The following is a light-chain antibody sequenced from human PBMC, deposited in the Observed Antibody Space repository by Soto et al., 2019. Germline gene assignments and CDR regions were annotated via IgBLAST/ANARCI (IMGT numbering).Light chain of an antibody. J-gene: IGLJ3*02. CDR3: RSYTSSSTLV. V-gene: IGLV2-14*01. CDR2: EVS. Sequence: QSALTQPASVSGSPGQSITISCIGTSSDVGGYNYVSWYQQHPGKAPKVMIYEVSNRPSGVSNRFSGSKSGNTASLTISGLQAEDEADYYCRSYTSSSTLVFGGGTKLTVL. CDR1: SSDVGGYNY.